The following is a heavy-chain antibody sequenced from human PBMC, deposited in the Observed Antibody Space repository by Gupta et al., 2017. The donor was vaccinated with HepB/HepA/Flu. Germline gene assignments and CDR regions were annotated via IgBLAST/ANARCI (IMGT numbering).Heavy chain of an antibody. D-gene: IGHD4-17*01. J-gene: IGHJ5*02. Sequence: QVQLVQSGAEVKKPGASVKVSCRASGYTFTSYAMHWVRQAPGQRLEWMGWINAGNGNTKYSQKFQGRVTITRDTSASTAYMELSSLRSEDTAVYYCARIDYGDYSGWFDPWGQGTLVTVSS. CDR2: INAGNGNT. CDR1: GYTFTSYA. V-gene: IGHV1-3*01. CDR3: ARIDYGDYSGWFDP.